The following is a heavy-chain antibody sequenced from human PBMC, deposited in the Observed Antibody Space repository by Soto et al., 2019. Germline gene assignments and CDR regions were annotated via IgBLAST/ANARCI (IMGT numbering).Heavy chain of an antibody. CDR1: GRSVSSGGYY. CDR3: ARRALPQCINGVCYKDGFWDY. D-gene: IGHD2-8*01. J-gene: IGHJ4*02. Sequence: PSATLSLTCTVSGRSVSSGGYYWSWIRQHPGTGLEWIGYIYYSGTTYFNPSLKSRASISLDTSKNEFSLKLTSVTAADTAVYYCARRALPQCINGVCYKDGFWDYWGQGALVTVS. V-gene: IGHV4-31*03. CDR2: IYYSGTT.